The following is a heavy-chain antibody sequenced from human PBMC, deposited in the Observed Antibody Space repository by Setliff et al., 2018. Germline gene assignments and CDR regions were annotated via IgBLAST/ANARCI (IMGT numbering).Heavy chain of an antibody. V-gene: IGHV1-2*02. D-gene: IGHD3-10*01. CDR1: GYTFSAYY. CDR3: ATGPDMGEFGGNYFNY. J-gene: IGHJ4*02. Sequence: ASVKVSCKASGYTFSAYYIHWVRQAPGQGLEWMGWINPHSGGTNFPQRFRGRVTITADESTTTAYLELSSLRSEGTAVYYCATGPDMGEFGGNYFNYWGRGTLVTVSS. CDR2: INPHSGGT.